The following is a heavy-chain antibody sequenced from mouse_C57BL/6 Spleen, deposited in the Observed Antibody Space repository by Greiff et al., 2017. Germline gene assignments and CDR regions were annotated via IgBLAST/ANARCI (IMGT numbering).Heavy chain of an antibody. Sequence: QVQLQQPGAELVRPGSSVKLSCKASGYTFTSYWMHWVKQRPVKGLEWIGNIDPSDSETHYNQKFKDKATLTVDKSSSTAYMQLSSLTSEDSSVYYCARAGTGYFDYWGQGTTLTVSS. J-gene: IGHJ2*01. CDR3: ARAGTGYFDY. D-gene: IGHD3-3*01. CDR1: GYTFTSYW. V-gene: IGHV1-52*01. CDR2: IDPSDSET.